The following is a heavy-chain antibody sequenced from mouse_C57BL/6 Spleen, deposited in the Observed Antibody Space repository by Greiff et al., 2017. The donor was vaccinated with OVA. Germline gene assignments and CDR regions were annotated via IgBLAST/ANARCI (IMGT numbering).Heavy chain of an antibody. D-gene: IGHD4-1*01. CDR1: GYAFSSYW. CDR2: IYPGDGDT. J-gene: IGHJ4*01. CDR3: ARGDGLGRGGYGMDY. V-gene: IGHV1-80*01. Sequence: QVHVKQSGAELVKPGASVKISCKASGYAFSSYWMNWVKQRPGKGLEWIGQIYPGDGDTNYNGKFKGKATLTADKSSSTAYMQLSSLTSEDSAVYCCARGDGLGRGGYGMDYWGQGTAVTVSS.